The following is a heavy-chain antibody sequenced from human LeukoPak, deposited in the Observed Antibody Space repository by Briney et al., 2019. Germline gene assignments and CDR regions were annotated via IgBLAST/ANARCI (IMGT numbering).Heavy chain of an antibody. V-gene: IGHV3-33*01. CDR1: GVTISSYG. CDR2: LWYDGSRK. CDR3: ARGTGYSYGYDY. D-gene: IGHD5-18*01. Sequence: PGRSLRLSCVASGVTISSYGMHWVRQAPGKGLEWVAILWYDGSRKFYADSVKGRFIISRDNSENTLYLQMNSLRVEDTAVYYCARGTGYSYGYDYWGQGTLVTVSS. J-gene: IGHJ4*02.